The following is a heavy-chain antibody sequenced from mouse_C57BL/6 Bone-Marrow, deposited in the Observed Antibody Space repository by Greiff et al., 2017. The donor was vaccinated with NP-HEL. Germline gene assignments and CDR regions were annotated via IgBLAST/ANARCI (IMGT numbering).Heavy chain of an antibody. Sequence: EVKLVESGGGLVKPGGSLKLSCAASGFTFSDYGMHWVRQAPEKGLEWVAYISSGSSTIYYADTVKGRFTISRDNAKNTLFLQMTSLRSEDTAMYYCATRMVTTSWFAYWGQGTLVTVSA. V-gene: IGHV5-17*01. CDR3: ATRMVTTSWFAY. CDR1: GFTFSDYG. J-gene: IGHJ3*01. D-gene: IGHD2-2*01. CDR2: ISSGSSTI.